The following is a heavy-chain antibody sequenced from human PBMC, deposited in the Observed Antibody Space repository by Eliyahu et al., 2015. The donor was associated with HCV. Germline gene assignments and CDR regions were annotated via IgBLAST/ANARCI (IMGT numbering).Heavy chain of an antibody. D-gene: IGHD3-16*01. CDR3: ARDRGSYGAFDY. J-gene: IGHJ4*02. CDR2: IWNDGSKT. Sequence: QVELLXSGGGAVQPGXSLRLSCAASGFPFSSYGMHWVRQAPGKGLEWVAVIWNDGSKTFYGDSMKGRFTISRDXFKNILYLQMNNLRGDDTALYFCARDRGSYGAFDYWGQGSLVTVSS. CDR1: GFPFSSYG. V-gene: IGHV3-33*08.